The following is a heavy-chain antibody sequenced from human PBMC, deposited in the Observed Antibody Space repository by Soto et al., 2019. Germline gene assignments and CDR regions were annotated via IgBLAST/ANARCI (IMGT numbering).Heavy chain of an antibody. D-gene: IGHD1-7*01. V-gene: IGHV3-23*01. CDR1: GFTFSSYA. CDR2: ISGSGGST. CDR3: AKDISSWNYPS. Sequence: VQLLESGGGLVQPGGSLRLSCAASGFTFSSYAMSWVRQAPGKGLEWVSAISGSGGSTYYADSVKGRFTISRDNSKNTLYLPLNSLRAEDTAVYYSAKDISSWNYPSWGQGTLVTVSS. J-gene: IGHJ5*02.